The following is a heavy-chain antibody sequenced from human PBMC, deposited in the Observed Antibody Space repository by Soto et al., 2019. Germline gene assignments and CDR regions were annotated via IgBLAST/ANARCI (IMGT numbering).Heavy chain of an antibody. CDR2: IYYSGSM. V-gene: IGHV4-31*02. J-gene: IGHJ6*03. CDR3: ARAPQVPPYYYYMDV. Sequence: SWILQHPGKGLEGSGYIYYSGSMYYNTSLKSRVTISVDTSKNQFSLKLSSVTAADTAVYYCARAPQVPPYYYYMDVWGKGTTVIVSS.